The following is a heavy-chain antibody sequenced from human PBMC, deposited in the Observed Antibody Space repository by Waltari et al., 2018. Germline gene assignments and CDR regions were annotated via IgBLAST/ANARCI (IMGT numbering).Heavy chain of an antibody. V-gene: IGHV3-23*01. Sequence: EVQLLASGGGLVQPGGSLGLACAASVFTSRTYAMSWVRQAPGKGLEWVSGLNNSGGSTYYADSVKGRFTISRDNSKNTLYLQMKSLRAEDTAIYYCAKDRGIGTADNFDYWGQGTLVTVSS. CDR3: AKDRGIGTADNFDY. CDR2: LNNSGGST. CDR1: VFTSRTYA. D-gene: IGHD6-13*01. J-gene: IGHJ4*02.